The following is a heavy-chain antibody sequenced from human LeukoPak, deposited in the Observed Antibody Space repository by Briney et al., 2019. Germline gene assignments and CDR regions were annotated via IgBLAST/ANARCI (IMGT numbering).Heavy chain of an antibody. D-gene: IGHD1-7*01. CDR1: GYTFTSYG. CDR3: ARRWNYGSSDY. V-gene: IGHV1-18*01. J-gene: IGHJ4*02. Sequence: VASLKVSCKASGYTFTSYGISWVRQAPGQGLEWMGWISAYNGNTNYAQKLQGRVTMTTDTSTSTAYMELRSLRSDDTAVYYCARRWNYGSSDYWGQGTLVTVSS. CDR2: ISAYNGNT.